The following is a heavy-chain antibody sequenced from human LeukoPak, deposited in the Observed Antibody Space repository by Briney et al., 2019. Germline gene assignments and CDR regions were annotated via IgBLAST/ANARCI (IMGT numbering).Heavy chain of an antibody. Sequence: VASVKVSCKASGYTFTGYHMHWVRQAPGQGLEWMGWINPNSGGTNYARKFQGRVTMTRDTSISTAYMELSRLRSDDTAVYYCAPRGYCSGGSCYGYEEDYMDVWGKGTTVTVSS. V-gene: IGHV1-2*02. CDR2: INPNSGGT. D-gene: IGHD2-15*01. CDR1: GYTFTGYH. CDR3: APRGYCSGGSCYGYEEDYMDV. J-gene: IGHJ6*03.